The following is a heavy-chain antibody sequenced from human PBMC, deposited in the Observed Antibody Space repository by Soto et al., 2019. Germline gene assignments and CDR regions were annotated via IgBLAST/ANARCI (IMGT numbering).Heavy chain of an antibody. Sequence: PGESLKISCQASGYNFNHYYIAWMRQIPGRCLEWVGLIYPGDSDSRYSPSFQGQVTMSVDRSTDTAYLQWSSLKASDSGIYYCAKQRKVTTADGQMSFDYWGQGTLVTVSS. CDR2: IYPGDSDS. V-gene: IGHV5-51*01. D-gene: IGHD6-13*01. CDR3: AKQRKVTTADGQMSFDY. CDR1: GYNFNHYY. J-gene: IGHJ4*02.